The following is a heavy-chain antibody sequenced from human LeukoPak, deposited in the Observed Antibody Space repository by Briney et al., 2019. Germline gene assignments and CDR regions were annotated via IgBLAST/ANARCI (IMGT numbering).Heavy chain of an antibody. J-gene: IGHJ4*02. CDR2: INSDGSIT. V-gene: IGHV3-74*01. CDR3: ASGSLPPDY. D-gene: IGHD6-13*01. CDR1: GFTFSSYW. Sequence: GGSLRLSCAASGFTFSSYWMHWVRQAPGKGLVWVSRINSDGSITTYADSVRGRFTISRDNAKSTLYLQMNSLRAEDTAVYYCASGSLPPDYWGQGTLVTVSS.